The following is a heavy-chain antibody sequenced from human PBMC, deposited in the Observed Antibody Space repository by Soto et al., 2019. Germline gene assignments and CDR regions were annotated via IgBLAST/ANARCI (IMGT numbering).Heavy chain of an antibody. V-gene: IGHV3-23*01. CDR2: ISGSSGST. CDR1: GFTFSRYA. D-gene: IGHD2-21*01. Sequence: GGSLRLSCAVSGFTFSRYAMSWVRQAPGKGLEWVSGISGSSGSTYYADSVKGRFTISSDESQNTLYLEMNSLKTEDTAVYYCTREGGGGSGGAFEIWGQGTMVTVSS. J-gene: IGHJ3*02. CDR3: TREGGGGSGGAFEI.